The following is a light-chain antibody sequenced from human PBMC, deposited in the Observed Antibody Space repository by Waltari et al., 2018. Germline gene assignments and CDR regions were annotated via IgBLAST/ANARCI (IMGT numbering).Light chain of an antibody. CDR2: DDN. J-gene: IGLJ2*01. V-gene: IGLV3-10*01. Sequence: YDLTQPPSVSVSPGQTAAITYSGDGLPKQYTFWYQQKSGQAPVLVMYDDNKRPSGVPGRFSGSSAGTVATLTITGAQVDDEADYYCYSKDTDGGSQGKIGGGTKLTVL. CDR1: GLPKQY. CDR3: YSKDTDGGSQGK.